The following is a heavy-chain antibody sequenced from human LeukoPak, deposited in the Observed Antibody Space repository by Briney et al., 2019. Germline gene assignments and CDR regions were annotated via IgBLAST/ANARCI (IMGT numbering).Heavy chain of an antibody. D-gene: IGHD3-22*01. V-gene: IGHV1-69*05. CDR2: IIPIFGTA. CDR3: ATKDGYYYGSSGSYFHY. J-gene: IGHJ4*02. Sequence: GSSVKVSCKASGGTFSSYAISWVRQAPGQGLEWMGGIIPIFGTANYAQKFQGRVTITTDESTSTAYMELSSLRSEDKAVYYCATKDGYYYGSSGSYFHYWGQGTLVTVSS. CDR1: GGTFSSYA.